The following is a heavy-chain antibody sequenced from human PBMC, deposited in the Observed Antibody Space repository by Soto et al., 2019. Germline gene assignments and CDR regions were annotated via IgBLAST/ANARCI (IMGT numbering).Heavy chain of an antibody. D-gene: IGHD1-26*01. Sequence: QVQLVQSGAEVKKPGSSVKVSCKASGGTFSSYAISWVRQAPGQGLEWMGGIIPIFGTANYAQKFQGRVTITADEDTSTAYMELSSRRSEDTAVYYCAREVGAGSYPALDYWGQGTLVTVSS. V-gene: IGHV1-69*01. CDR1: GGTFSSYA. CDR2: IIPIFGTA. CDR3: AREVGAGSYPALDY. J-gene: IGHJ4*02.